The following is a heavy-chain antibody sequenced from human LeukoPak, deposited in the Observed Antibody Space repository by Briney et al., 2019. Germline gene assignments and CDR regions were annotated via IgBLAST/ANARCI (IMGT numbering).Heavy chain of an antibody. V-gene: IGHV4-59*01. CDR2: IYYTGST. J-gene: IGHJ4*02. CDR3: ARAPTALSYHILTGAHFDY. CDR1: GGSISSYY. D-gene: IGHD3-9*01. Sequence: SETLSLTCTVSGGSISSYYWSWIRQPPGKGLEWIGYIYYTGSTNYNPSLKSRVTISVDTSKNQFSLKLSSVTAADTAVYCCARAPTALSYHILTGAHFDYWGPGTLVTVSS.